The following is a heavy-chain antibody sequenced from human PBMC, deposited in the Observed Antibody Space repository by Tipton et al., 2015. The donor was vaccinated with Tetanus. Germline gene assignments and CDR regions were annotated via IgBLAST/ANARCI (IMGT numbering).Heavy chain of an antibody. V-gene: IGHV4-61*01. CDR1: GGSISSGSYY. Sequence: TLSLTCTVSGGSISSGSYYWSWVRQPPGKGLEYLGYILYGKSAHFNPSLQSRLSMSGDPVKNQFSLRLTSVTAADTAVYFCARNVYTVTNDAFDIWGHGTLVNVSS. CDR2: ILYGKSA. D-gene: IGHD4-11*01. J-gene: IGHJ3*02. CDR3: ARNVYTVTNDAFDI.